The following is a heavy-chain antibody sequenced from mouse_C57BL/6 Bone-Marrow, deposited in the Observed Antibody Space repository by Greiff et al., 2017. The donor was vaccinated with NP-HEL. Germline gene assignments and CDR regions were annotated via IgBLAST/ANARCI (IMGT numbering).Heavy chain of an antibody. V-gene: IGHV1-50*01. CDR1: GYTFTSYW. CDR3: ASNGYGNYDFDY. Sequence: QVQLQQPGAELVKPGASVKLSCKASGYTFTSYWMQWVKQRPGQGLEWIGEIDPSDSYTNYNQKFKGKATLTVDTSSSTAYMQLSSLTSEDSAVYYCASNGYGNYDFDYWGQGTTLTVSS. CDR2: IDPSDSYT. J-gene: IGHJ2*01. D-gene: IGHD2-1*01.